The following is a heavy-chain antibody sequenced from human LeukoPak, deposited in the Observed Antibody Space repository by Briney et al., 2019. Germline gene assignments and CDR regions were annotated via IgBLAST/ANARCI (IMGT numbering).Heavy chain of an antibody. D-gene: IGHD3-10*01. Sequence: GGSLRLSCAASGFTFSSYAMTWVRQAPGKGLEWVSGISGDGASTHYAESVKGQFTISRDNSQNTLFLQMNSLRVEDTAIYYCAEDSYVSGRPLHTFDVWGQGTMVTVSS. CDR2: ISGDGAST. J-gene: IGHJ3*01. CDR1: GFTFSSYA. V-gene: IGHV3-23*01. CDR3: AEDSYVSGRPLHTFDV.